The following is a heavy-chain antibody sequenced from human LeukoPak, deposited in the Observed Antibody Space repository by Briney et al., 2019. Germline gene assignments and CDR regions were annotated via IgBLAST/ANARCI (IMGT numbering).Heavy chain of an antibody. CDR2: IYYSGST. Sequence: SETLSLTCTVSGGSISSSSYYWGWIRQPPGKGLEWIGSIYYSGSTYYNPSLKSRVTISVDTSKNQFSLKLSSVTAADTAVYYCARVWRIYCSSTSCYPNTWFDPWGQGTLVTVSS. D-gene: IGHD2-2*01. J-gene: IGHJ5*02. V-gene: IGHV4-39*07. CDR3: ARVWRIYCSSTSCYPNTWFDP. CDR1: GGSISSSSYY.